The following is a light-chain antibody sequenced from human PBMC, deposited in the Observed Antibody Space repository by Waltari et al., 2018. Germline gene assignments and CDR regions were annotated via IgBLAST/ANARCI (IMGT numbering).Light chain of an antibody. Sequence: IQMTQCPSSLSDSVGDRVTITCRSRHGISRNLNWYQHKPGKASKLLIYYANRSESGVPSRFSGIVSRTDFTLTIGRLQPEDFATYYCQQYNSLPWTFGQGTKVEIK. CDR3: QQYNSLPWT. CDR2: YAN. V-gene: IGKV1-13*02. J-gene: IGKJ1*01. CDR1: HGISRN.